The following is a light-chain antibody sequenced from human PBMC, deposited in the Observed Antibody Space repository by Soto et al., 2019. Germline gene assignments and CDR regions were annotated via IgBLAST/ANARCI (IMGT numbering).Light chain of an antibody. CDR1: QTISRN. CDR2: DIS. Sequence: IAVTQSPPPLSLPPGERATLSRRASQTISRNLACYQQRPGQAPRLLIYDISSRATGVPARFSGSGSETEFTLTIRSLQSEDFAVYFCQQYNNWPSFGQGTRLEI. V-gene: IGKV3-15*01. J-gene: IGKJ5*01. CDR3: QQYNNWPS.